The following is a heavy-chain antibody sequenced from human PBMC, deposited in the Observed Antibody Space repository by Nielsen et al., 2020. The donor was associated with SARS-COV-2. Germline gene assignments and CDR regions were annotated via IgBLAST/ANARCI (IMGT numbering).Heavy chain of an antibody. CDR3: ARHFQYSYYYYYYMDV. J-gene: IGHJ6*03. CDR2: IYYSGST. D-gene: IGHD2/OR15-2a*01. Sequence: SQTLSLTCAVSGGSLSSSSYYWGWIRQPPGKGLEWIGSIYYSGSTYYNPSLKSRVTISVDTSKNQFSLKLSSVTAADTAVYYCARHFQYSYYYYYYMDVWGKGTTVTVSS. CDR1: GGSLSSSSYY. V-gene: IGHV4-39*01.